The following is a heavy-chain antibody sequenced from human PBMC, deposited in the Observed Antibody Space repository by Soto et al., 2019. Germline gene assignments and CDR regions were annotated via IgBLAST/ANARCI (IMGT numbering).Heavy chain of an antibody. Sequence: EVQLVESGGGLIQPGGSLRLSCAASGFTVSSNYMSWVRQAPGKGLEWVSVIYSDGSTYYADSVKGRFTISRDNSKNTLYLQMNSRRAEDTAVYYCAKEGSGATVTTPRYFQHWGQGTLVTVTS. V-gene: IGHV3-53*01. CDR1: GFTVSSNY. CDR3: AKEGSGATVTTPRYFQH. D-gene: IGHD4-17*01. CDR2: IYSDGST. J-gene: IGHJ1*01.